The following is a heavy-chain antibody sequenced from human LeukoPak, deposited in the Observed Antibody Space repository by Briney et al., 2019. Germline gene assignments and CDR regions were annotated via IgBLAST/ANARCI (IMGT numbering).Heavy chain of an antibody. Sequence: ASVKVSCKASGYTFTSYYMHWVRQAPGQGLEWMGIINPSGGSTSYAQKFQGRVTMTRDMSTSTVYMELSSLRSEDTAVYYCAREGNCSGGSCYYFDYWGQGTLVTVSS. CDR3: AREGNCSGGSCYYFDY. D-gene: IGHD2-15*01. V-gene: IGHV1-46*01. J-gene: IGHJ4*02. CDR2: INPSGGST. CDR1: GYTFTSYY.